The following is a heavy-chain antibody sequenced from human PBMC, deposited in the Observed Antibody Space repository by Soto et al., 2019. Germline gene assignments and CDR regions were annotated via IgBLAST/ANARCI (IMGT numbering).Heavy chain of an antibody. D-gene: IGHD3-16*01. V-gene: IGHV4-34*01. J-gene: IGHJ5*02. CDR3: ARMYVTLSENAGNWFDP. Sequence: PSETLSLTCAVYGGSFSGYYWSWIRQPPGKGLEWIGEINHSGSTNYNPSLKSRVTISVDTSKNQFSLKLSSVTAADTAVYYCARMYVTLSENAGNWFDPWGQGTLVTVSS. CDR1: GGSFSGYY. CDR2: INHSGST.